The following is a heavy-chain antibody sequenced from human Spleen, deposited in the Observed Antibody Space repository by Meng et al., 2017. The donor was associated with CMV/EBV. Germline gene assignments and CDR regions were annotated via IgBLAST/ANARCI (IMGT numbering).Heavy chain of an antibody. D-gene: IGHD5-18*01. V-gene: IGHV1-69*12. CDR1: GGTFSSYA. CDR2: IIPIFGTA. J-gene: IGHJ2*01. Sequence: QVQLVQAGSEVKKPGSSVKVSCKATGGTFSSYAISWVRQATGQGLEWMGGIIPIFGTANYAQKFQGRVTITADESTSTAYMELSSLRSEDTAVYYCASLPVDTAMVPFDLWGRGTLVTVSS. CDR3: ASLPVDTAMVPFDL.